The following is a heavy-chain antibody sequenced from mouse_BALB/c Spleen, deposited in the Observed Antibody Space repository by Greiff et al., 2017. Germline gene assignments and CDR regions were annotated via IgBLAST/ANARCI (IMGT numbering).Heavy chain of an antibody. V-gene: IGHV3-6*02. CDR1: GYSITSGYY. J-gene: IGHJ4*01. D-gene: IGHD2-14*01. Sequence: EVQLQQSGPGLVKPSQSLSLTCSVTGYSITSGYYWNWIRQFPGNKLEWMGYISYDGSNNYNPSLKNRISITRDTSKNQFFLKLNSVTTEDTATYYCAFYRYDNYAMDDWGQGTSVTVSS. CDR2: ISYDGSN. CDR3: AFYRYDNYAMDD.